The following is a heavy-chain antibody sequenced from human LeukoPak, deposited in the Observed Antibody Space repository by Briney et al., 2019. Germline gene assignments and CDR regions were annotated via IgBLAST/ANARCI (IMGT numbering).Heavy chain of an antibody. Sequence: SETLSLTCTVSGGSISSYYWSWIRQPPGKGLEWIGYIYYSGSTNYNPSLKSRVTISVDTSKNQFSLKLSSVTAADTAVYYCARRYCSSTSCYIYPWGQGTLVTVSS. V-gene: IGHV4-59*01. CDR3: ARRYCSSTSCYIYP. CDR1: GGSISSYY. D-gene: IGHD2-2*02. CDR2: IYYSGST. J-gene: IGHJ5*02.